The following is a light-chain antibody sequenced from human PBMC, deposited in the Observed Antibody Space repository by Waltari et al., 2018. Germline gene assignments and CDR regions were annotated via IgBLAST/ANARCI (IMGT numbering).Light chain of an antibody. V-gene: IGKV3-20*01. Sequence: EIVLTQSPGTLSLSPGERATLTCKASQRVSSNYLAWYQQKPGQAPSLLIYGASSRATGIPDRFSGSGSGTDFTLTISRLEPEDFAVYYCQQYGSSPGTFGGGTKVEIK. CDR1: QRVSSNY. CDR2: GAS. CDR3: QQYGSSPGT. J-gene: IGKJ4*01.